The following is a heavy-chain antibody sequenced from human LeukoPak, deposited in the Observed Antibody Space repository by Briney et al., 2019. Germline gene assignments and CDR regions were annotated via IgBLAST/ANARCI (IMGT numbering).Heavy chain of an antibody. CDR2: IYSGGST. Sequence: GGSLRVSRVASGFTVISNYMSGVRQAPGKGVEGVSVIYSGGSTYYADSVKGRFTIPRDNSKNTLYLQMNSLRAEDTAVYYCARDETHRFWAQGTLVTVSS. J-gene: IGHJ4*02. V-gene: IGHV3-53*05. CDR3: ARDETHRF. CDR1: GFTVISNY. D-gene: IGHD3-3*01.